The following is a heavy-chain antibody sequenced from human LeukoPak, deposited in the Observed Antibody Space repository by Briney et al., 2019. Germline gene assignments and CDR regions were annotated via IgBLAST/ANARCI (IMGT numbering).Heavy chain of an antibody. J-gene: IGHJ5*02. Sequence: ASVKVSCKASGYTFSAYYIHWVRQAPGQGLEWMGWINPHSGNTNYAQKFQGRVTMTRDTSITTAYMELTGLGSDDTALYYCARDFSISWSNWFDPWGQGTLVTVSS. CDR3: ARDFSISWSNWFDP. V-gene: IGHV1-2*02. CDR1: GYTFSAYY. D-gene: IGHD6-13*01. CDR2: INPHSGNT.